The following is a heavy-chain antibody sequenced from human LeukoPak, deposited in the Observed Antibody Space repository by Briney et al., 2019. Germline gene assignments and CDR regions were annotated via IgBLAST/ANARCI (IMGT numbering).Heavy chain of an antibody. Sequence: SETLSLTCAVYGGSFSGYYWSWIRQPPGKGLEWIGEINHSGSTNYNPSLRSRVTISVDTSKNQFSLKLSSVTAADTAVYYCARGQALVEATVTTTWYFDLWGHGTLVTVSS. CDR1: GGSFSGYY. V-gene: IGHV4-34*01. J-gene: IGHJ2*01. CDR2: INHSGST. D-gene: IGHD4-11*01. CDR3: ARGQALVEATVTTTWYFDL.